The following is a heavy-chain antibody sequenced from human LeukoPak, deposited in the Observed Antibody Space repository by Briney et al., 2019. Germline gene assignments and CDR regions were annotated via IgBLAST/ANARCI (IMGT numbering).Heavy chain of an antibody. D-gene: IGHD3-16*01. CDR2: IYYSGST. V-gene: IGHV4-59*01. J-gene: IGHJ5*02. CDR3: VRHRGGYNWFDP. CDR1: GGSISSYY. Sequence: SETLSLTCTVSGGSISSYYWSWIRQPPGKGLEWIGYIYYSGSTNYNPSLKSRVTISVDTSKNQFSLKLSSVTAADTAVYYCVRHRGGYNWFDPWGQGTLVTVSS.